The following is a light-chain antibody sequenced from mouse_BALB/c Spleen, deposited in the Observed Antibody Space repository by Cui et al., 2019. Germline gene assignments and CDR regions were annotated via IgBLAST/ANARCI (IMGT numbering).Light chain of an antibody. CDR3: QQHYGTPYT. CDR1: ENIYSY. J-gene: IGKJ2*01. CDR2: NAK. V-gene: IGKV12-44*01. Sequence: DIQMPQSPASLSASAGETVTITCRASENIYSYLAWYQQKQGKSPQLLVYNAKTLAGGVPSRFSGSGSGTQFSLKINSLQPEDFGSYYCQQHYGTPYTFGGGTKLEIK.